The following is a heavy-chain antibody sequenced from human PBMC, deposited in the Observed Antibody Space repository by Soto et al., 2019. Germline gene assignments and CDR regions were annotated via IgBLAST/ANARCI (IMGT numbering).Heavy chain of an antibody. CDR1: GWSFSGYY. J-gene: IGHJ4*02. Sequence: SETLSLTCAFYGWSFSGYYWSWIRQPPGKGLEWIGEINHSGSTNYNPSLKSRVTISVDTSKNQFSLKLSSVTAADTAVYYCARDRRGRYCSSTSCQSGTTRLGYFDYWGQGTLVTVSS. CDR3: ARDRRGRYCSSTSCQSGTTRLGYFDY. V-gene: IGHV4-34*01. CDR2: INHSGST. D-gene: IGHD2-2*01.